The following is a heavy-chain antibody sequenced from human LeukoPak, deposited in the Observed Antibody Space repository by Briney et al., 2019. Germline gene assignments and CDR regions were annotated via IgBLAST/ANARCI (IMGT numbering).Heavy chain of an antibody. CDR2: ISPNSDDT. D-gene: IGHD6-19*01. Sequence: ASVKVSCEASRYSFSGYYIHWVRQAPGQGLEWMGCISPNSDDTKYAQKFRGRVTLTRDTSISTAYMDLSSLRSDDTAVYYCAREVRTYSSGWTLYLDYWGQGTLVTVSS. J-gene: IGHJ4*02. CDR1: RYSFSGYY. CDR3: AREVRTYSSGWTLYLDY. V-gene: IGHV1-2*02.